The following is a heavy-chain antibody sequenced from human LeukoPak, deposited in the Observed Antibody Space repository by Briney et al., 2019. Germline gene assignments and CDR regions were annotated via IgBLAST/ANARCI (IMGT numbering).Heavy chain of an antibody. CDR2: IYSSGGT. J-gene: IGHJ4*02. CDR1: GVSINSGSNY. V-gene: IGHV4-61*02. CDR3: ARLGRGYSYGQADY. Sequence: PSQTLSLTCTVSGVSINSGSNYWSWIRQPAGKGLEWIGRIYSSGGTNYNPSLESRVTISLDTSKNQFSLKLSSVTAADTAVYYCARLGRGYSYGQADYWGQGTLVTVSS. D-gene: IGHD5-18*01.